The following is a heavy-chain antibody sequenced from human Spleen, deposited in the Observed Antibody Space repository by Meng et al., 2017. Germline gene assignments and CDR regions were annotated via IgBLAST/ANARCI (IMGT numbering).Heavy chain of an antibody. CDR1: GFTLSSFW. CDR3: VRDFGGNSDY. J-gene: IGHJ4*02. V-gene: IGHV3-74*01. CDR2: MNEDGTTI. Sequence: EVQVWESGGGLVQPGGSLRLSCAASGFTLSSFWMHWVRQAPGKGLVWVSRMNEDGTTINYAGSVKGLFTIYRDSARNTLYLQMNYLTAEDTAMYYCVRDFGGNSDYWGQGALVTVSS. D-gene: IGHD4-23*01.